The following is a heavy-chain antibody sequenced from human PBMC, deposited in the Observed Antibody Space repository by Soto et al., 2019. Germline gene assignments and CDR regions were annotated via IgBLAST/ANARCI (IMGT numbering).Heavy chain of an antibody. D-gene: IGHD3-10*01. V-gene: IGHV1-2*04. CDR3: ATMYYHGSGSFRYYYCGMDV. CDR2: INPNSGGT. CDR1: GYAFTGYS. J-gene: IGHJ6*02. Sequence: GASVKVSCKAPGYAFTGYSRHWVHQSPEKENEWMGWINPNSGGTNYAQKLQGWVTMTRDTSISTAYMELSRLRSDDTAVYYCATMYYHGSGSFRYYYCGMDVWGQGTTVTGSS.